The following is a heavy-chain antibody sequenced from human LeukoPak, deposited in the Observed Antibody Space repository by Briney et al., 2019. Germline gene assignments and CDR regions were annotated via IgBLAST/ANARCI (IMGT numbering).Heavy chain of an antibody. J-gene: IGHJ4*02. V-gene: IGHV4-59*08. Sequence: SETLSLTCTVSGGSINSHYWSWIRQPPGKGLEWIGYITYSGSTDYNPSLKSRVAFSVDTSKNQVSLKLSSVTAADTAVYYCARGGYYDSSGRYYFDYWGQGTLVTVSS. CDR3: ARGGYYDSSGRYYFDY. CDR1: GGSINSHY. CDR2: ITYSGST. D-gene: IGHD3-22*01.